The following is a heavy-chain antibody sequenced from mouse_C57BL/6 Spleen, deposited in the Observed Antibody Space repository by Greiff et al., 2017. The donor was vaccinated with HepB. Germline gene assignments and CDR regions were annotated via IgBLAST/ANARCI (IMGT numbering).Heavy chain of an antibody. CDR3: ARGVYDGFAY. CDR1: GYSITSGYY. Sequence: ESGPGLVKPSQSLSLTCSVTGYSITSGYYWNWIRQFPGNKLEWMGYISYDGSNNYNPSLKNRISITRDTSKNQFFLKLNSVTTEDTATYYCARGVYDGFAYWGQGTLVTVSA. CDR2: ISYDGSN. V-gene: IGHV3-6*01. J-gene: IGHJ3*01. D-gene: IGHD2-12*01.